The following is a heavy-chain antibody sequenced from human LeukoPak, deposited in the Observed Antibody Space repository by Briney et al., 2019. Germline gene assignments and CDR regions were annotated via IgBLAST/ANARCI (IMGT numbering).Heavy chain of an antibody. V-gene: IGHV3-66*01. J-gene: IGHJ4*02. Sequence: PGGSLRLSCAASGFTVSSNFMSWVRQAPGKGPEWVSVIYSGGSTYYADSVKGRFTISRDNSKNTLYLQMNSLRAEDTAVYYWARDLTRGDYSLDYWGQGTLVTVSS. CDR1: GFTVSSNF. D-gene: IGHD4-11*01. CDR3: ARDLTRGDYSLDY. CDR2: IYSGGST.